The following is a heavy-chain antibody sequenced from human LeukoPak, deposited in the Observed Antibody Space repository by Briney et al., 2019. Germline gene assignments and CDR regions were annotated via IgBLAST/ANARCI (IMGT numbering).Heavy chain of an antibody. CDR1: GFTVSSNY. CDR2: IYSGGST. Sequence: GGSLRLSCAASGFTVSSNYMSWVRQAPGKGLEWVSVIYSGGSTYYADSVKGRFTISRDNSKNTLYLQMSSLRAEDTAVYYCARALTYYYYYMDVWGKGTTVTVSS. J-gene: IGHJ6*03. V-gene: IGHV3-53*01. D-gene: IGHD3-9*01. CDR3: ARALTYYYYYMDV.